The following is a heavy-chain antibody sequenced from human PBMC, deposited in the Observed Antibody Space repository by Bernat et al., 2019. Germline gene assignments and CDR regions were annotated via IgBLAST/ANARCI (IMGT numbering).Heavy chain of an antibody. CDR3: AGDFPGGGFFDY. Sequence: QVQLVESGGGVVQPGRSLRLSCAASGFTFSSYGMHWVRQAPGKGLEWVAVIWYDGSNKYYADSVKGRFTISRANSKNTWNLKMNSRRAEDTAVYYGAGDFPGGGFFDYWGQGTLVTVSS. J-gene: IGHJ4*02. CDR2: IWYDGSNK. D-gene: IGHD3-16*01. CDR1: GFTFSSYG. V-gene: IGHV3-33*01.